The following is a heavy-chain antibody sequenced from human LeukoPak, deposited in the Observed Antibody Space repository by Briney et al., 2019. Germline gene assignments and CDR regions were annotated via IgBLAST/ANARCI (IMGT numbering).Heavy chain of an antibody. D-gene: IGHD3-10*01. CDR2: ISSSSSYI. CDR3: ARDRPVVPAPLWIGELWRDFDY. Sequence: PGGSLRLSCAASGFTFSSYSMNWVRQAPGKGLEWVSSISSSSSYIYYADSVKGRFTISRDNAKNSLYLQMNSLRAEDTAVYYCARDRPVVPAPLWIGELWRDFDYWGQGTLVTVSS. V-gene: IGHV3-21*01. CDR1: GFTFSSYS. J-gene: IGHJ4*02.